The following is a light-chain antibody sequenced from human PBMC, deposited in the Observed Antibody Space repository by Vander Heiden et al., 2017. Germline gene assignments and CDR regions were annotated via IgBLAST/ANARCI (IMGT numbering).Light chain of an antibody. Sequence: AVQMTQSPSPLSASVGDRVTISCRASQGIRNDLGWYQQKPGQAPKVLIYGASTLHSGVPSRFGGSGSGTDFVLTISGLQPEDSATYFCLQDYSYPRTFGQGTKVEIK. CDR1: QGIRND. J-gene: IGKJ1*01. CDR2: GAS. CDR3: LQDYSYPRT. V-gene: IGKV1-6*01.